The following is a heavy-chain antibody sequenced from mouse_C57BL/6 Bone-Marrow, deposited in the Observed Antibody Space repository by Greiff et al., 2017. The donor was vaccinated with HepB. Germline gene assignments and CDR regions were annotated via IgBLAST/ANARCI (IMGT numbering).Heavy chain of an antibody. V-gene: IGHV1-15*01. CDR1: GYTFTDYE. Sequence: VQLQQSGAELVRPGASVTLSCKASGYTFTDYEMHWVKQTPVHGLEWIGAIDPETGGTAYNQKFKGKAILTAAKSSSTAYMVLRSLTSEDSAVNYGTKTVIPLYAMDYWGQGTSVTVSS. D-gene: IGHD1-1*01. J-gene: IGHJ4*01. CDR2: IDPETGGT. CDR3: TKTVIPLYAMDY.